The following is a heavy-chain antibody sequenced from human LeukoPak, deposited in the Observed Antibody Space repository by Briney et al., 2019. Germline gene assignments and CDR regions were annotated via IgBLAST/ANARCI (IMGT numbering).Heavy chain of an antibody. CDR1: GGSISSGGYS. CDR2: IYHSGST. V-gene: IGHV4-30-2*01. CDR3: ARGGSSGGSWGLEYFQH. D-gene: IGHD2-15*01. J-gene: IGHJ1*01. Sequence: PSQTLSLTCAVSGGSISSGGYSWSWIRQPPGKGLEWIGYIYHSGSTYYNPSLKSRVTISVDRSKNQFSLKLSSVTAADTAVYYCARGGSSGGSWGLEYFQHWGQGTLVTASS.